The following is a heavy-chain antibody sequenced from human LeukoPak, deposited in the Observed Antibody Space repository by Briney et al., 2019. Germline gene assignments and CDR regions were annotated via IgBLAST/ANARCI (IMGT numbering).Heavy chain of an antibody. CDR1: GGSISSYY. D-gene: IGHD4/OR15-4a*01. J-gene: IGHJ3*02. V-gene: IGHV4-59*01. CDR2: ISYSGST. Sequence: SETLSLTCTVSGGSISSYYWSWIRQPPGKGLEWIGYISYSGSTNYNPSLKNRVTVSVDTSKNHFSLKLSSVTAADTAVYYCARDVAKYAFDIWGQGTMVTVSS. CDR3: ARDVAKYAFDI.